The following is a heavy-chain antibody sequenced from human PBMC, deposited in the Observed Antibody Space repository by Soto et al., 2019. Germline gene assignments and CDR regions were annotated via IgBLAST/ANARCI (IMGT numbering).Heavy chain of an antibody. CDR2: ISGSGGST. V-gene: IGHV3-23*01. CDR1: GFTFSSYA. D-gene: IGHD3-16*02. CDR3: TTWGNTFGGVIVICYAFDI. J-gene: IGHJ3*02. Sequence: PGGSLRLSCAASGFTFSSYAMSWVRQAPGKGLEWVSAISGSGGSTYYADSVKGRFTISRDNSKNTLYLQMNSLRAEDTAVYYCTTWGNTFGGVIVICYAFDIWGQGTMVTGS.